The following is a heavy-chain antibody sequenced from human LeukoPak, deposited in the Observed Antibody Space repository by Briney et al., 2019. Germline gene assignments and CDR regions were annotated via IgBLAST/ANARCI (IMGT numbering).Heavy chain of an antibody. CDR2: INANSGVT. J-gene: IGHJ4*02. CDR3: ARAGSYLISLDY. CDR1: GNMVTGYH. V-gene: IGHV1-2*02. Sequence: ASVKVSCKASGNMVTGYHVHWVRQAPGQGLEWMGWINANSGVTNYEQTFQGRVTLTRDTSISTAYMELSRLTSDDTAVYYCARAGSYLISLDYWGQGTLVTVSS. D-gene: IGHD1-26*01.